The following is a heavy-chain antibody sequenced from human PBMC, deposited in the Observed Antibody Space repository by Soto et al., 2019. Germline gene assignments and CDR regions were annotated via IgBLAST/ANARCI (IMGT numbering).Heavy chain of an antibody. CDR1: GFTFSSYA. Sequence: GGSLRLSCAASGFTFSSYAMSWVRQAPGKGLEWVSAISGSGGSTYYADSVKGRFTISRDNSKNTLYLQMNSLRAEDTAVYYCARSSGYSSGWYSGGDYYYGMDVWGQGTTVTVSS. CDR2: ISGSGGST. J-gene: IGHJ6*02. D-gene: IGHD6-19*01. CDR3: ARSSGYSSGWYSGGDYYYGMDV. V-gene: IGHV3-23*01.